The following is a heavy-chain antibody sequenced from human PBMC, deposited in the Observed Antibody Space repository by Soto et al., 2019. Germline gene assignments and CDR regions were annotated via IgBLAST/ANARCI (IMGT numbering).Heavy chain of an antibody. Sequence: GGSLRLSCAASGFTFSSYAMHWVRQAPGKGLEWVAVISYDGSNKYYADSVKGRFTISRDNSKNTLYLQMNSLRAEDTAGYCCEQANGGYYYYGMDVWGQGTTVTVSS. D-gene: IGHD4-17*01. CDR3: EQANGGYYYYGMDV. V-gene: IGHV3-30*04. CDR2: ISYDGSNK. CDR1: GFTFSSYA. J-gene: IGHJ6*02.